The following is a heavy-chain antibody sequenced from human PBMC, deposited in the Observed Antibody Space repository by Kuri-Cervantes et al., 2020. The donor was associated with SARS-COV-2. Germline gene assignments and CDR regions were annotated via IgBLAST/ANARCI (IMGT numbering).Heavy chain of an antibody. Sequence: GGSLRLSCAASGFTVSSNYMSWVRQAPGKGLEWVSVIYSGGSTYYADSVKDRFTISRDNSKNTLYLQMNSLRAEDTAVYYCARSFRYCSGGSCYDYYYGMDVWGQGTTVTVSS. CDR2: IYSGGST. CDR3: ARSFRYCSGGSCYDYYYGMDV. D-gene: IGHD2-15*01. CDR1: GFTVSSNY. J-gene: IGHJ6*02. V-gene: IGHV3-53*01.